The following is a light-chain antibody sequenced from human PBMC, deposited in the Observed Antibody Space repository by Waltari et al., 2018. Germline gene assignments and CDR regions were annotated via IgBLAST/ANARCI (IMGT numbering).Light chain of an antibody. V-gene: IGLV1-40*01. CDR2: ATK. J-gene: IGLJ1*01. CDR1: SSHTGGGYD. CDR3: QTYDSTLSAPYV. Sequence: QSLLTQPPSVSGAPGQRVTISCTQSSSHTGGGYDVHWYQQLPGAAPKLLIYATKNRPSGVPDRVSGSKSGTSASLVITGLQTEDEADYYCQTYDSTLSAPYVFGTGTKVSIL.